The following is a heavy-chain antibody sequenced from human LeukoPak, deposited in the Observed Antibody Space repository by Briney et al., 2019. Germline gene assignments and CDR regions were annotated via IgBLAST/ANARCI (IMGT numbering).Heavy chain of an antibody. CDR3: ARGGWYYYDSSGYYLIDN. CDR2: INTYNGNT. CDR1: GYTFSSYG. D-gene: IGHD3-22*01. V-gene: IGHV1-18*01. Sequence: ASVKVSCKASGYTFSSYGISWVRQAPGQGLEWMGWINTYNGNTNYAQKLQGRVTMTTDTSTSTAYMELWSLRSDDTALYYCARGGWYYYDSSGYYLIDNWGQGTLVTVSS. J-gene: IGHJ4*02.